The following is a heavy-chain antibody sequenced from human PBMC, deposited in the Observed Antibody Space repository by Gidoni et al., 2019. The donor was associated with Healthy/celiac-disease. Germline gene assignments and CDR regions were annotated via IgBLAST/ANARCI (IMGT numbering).Heavy chain of an antibody. V-gene: IGHV5-51*01. D-gene: IGHD3-22*01. CDR1: GTSFTSYW. CDR3: ARQPYYYDSSGYYGLAY. Sequence: EVQLVQSGAEVNTPGESLKISWKGSGTSFTSYWVGWVRQMPGKGLEWMGIIYPGDSDTRYSPSFHGQVTISADKSISTAYLQWSSLKASDTAMYYCARQPYYYDSSGYYGLAYWGQGTLVTVSS. J-gene: IGHJ4*02. CDR2: IYPGDSDT.